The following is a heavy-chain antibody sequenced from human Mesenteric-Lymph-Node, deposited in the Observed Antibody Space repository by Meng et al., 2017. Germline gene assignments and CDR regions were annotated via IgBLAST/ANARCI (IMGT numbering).Heavy chain of an antibody. V-gene: IGHV4-4*02. Sequence: LEESAPRLVQPLEPLSLTCAGSGGAIRRINWWTWVRQPPGKGLEWIGEIYHRGSTNSNPSLKSRVTISVDKSKNQFSLKLSSVTAADTAVYYCARVAAAGNEWFDPWGQGTLVTVSS. CDR1: GGAIRRINW. CDR2: IYHRGST. J-gene: IGHJ5*02. CDR3: ARVAAAGNEWFDP. D-gene: IGHD6-13*01.